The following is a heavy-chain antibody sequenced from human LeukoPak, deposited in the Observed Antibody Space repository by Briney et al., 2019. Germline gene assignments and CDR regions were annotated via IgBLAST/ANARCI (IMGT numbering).Heavy chain of an antibody. J-gene: IGHJ4*02. CDR1: GYTFTANY. D-gene: IGHD6-13*01. CDR3: TAGSSSWYPGY. CDR2: INPNSGGT. Sequence: ASAKVSCKAPGYTFTANYMHWVRQAPGQGLEWMGWINPNSGGTKYAQKFQGRVTMTRDTTISTAYMELSSLRSDDTAVYYCTAGSSSWYPGYWGQGTLVTVSS. V-gene: IGHV1-2*02.